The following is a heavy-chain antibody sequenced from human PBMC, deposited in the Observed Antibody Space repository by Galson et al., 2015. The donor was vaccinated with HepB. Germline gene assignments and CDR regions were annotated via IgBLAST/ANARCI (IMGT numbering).Heavy chain of an antibody. CDR3: ARGRPCSSTSCFPFDAFHI. CDR1: GYTFTNYD. CDR2: MNPNSGTT. V-gene: IGHV1-8*01. J-gene: IGHJ3*02. D-gene: IGHD2-2*01. Sequence: SVKVSCKASGYTFTNYDINWVRQATGQGLEWMGWMNPNSGTTGYAQKFQGRLTITRSTSISTAYMELSSLRSEDTAVYYCARGRPCSSTSCFPFDAFHIWGQGTVVTASS.